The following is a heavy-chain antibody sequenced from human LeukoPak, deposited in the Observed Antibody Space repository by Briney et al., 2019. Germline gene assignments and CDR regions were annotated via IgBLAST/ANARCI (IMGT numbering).Heavy chain of an antibody. D-gene: IGHD3-10*01. CDR3: ARGEWFGELSWFDP. V-gene: IGHV4-59*01. CDR1: GGSISSYY. CDR2: IYYSGST. Sequence: SETLSLTCTVSGGSISSYYWSWIRQPPGKGLGWIGYIYYSGSTNYNPSLKSRVTISVDTSKNQFSLKLSSVTAADTAVYYCARGEWFGELSWFDPWGQGTLVTVSS. J-gene: IGHJ5*02.